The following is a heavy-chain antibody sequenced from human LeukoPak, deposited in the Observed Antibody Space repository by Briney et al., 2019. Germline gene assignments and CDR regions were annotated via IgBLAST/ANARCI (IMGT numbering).Heavy chain of an antibody. V-gene: IGHV4-39*07. Sequence: PSETLSLTCTVSGGSISSSSYYWGRIRQPPGKGMEGIGSIYYSGSTYYNPSLKSRVTISVDTSKNQFSLKLSSVTAADTAVYYCARGGVPVVVITDAFDIWGQGTMVTVSS. CDR2: IYYSGST. J-gene: IGHJ3*02. D-gene: IGHD3-22*01. CDR1: GGSISSSSYY. CDR3: ARGGVPVVVITDAFDI.